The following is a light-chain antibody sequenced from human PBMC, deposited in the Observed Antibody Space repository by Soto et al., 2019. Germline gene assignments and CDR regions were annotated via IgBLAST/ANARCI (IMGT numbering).Light chain of an antibody. J-gene: IGKJ5*01. Sequence: EIVLTQSPGTLSLSPGERATLSCMASQSVSSYLAWYQQKPGQAPRLLISDASTRATGIPARFSGSGSGTEFTLTVSSLQSEDFAVYYCQQYIKWPITFGQGTRLEIK. CDR2: DAS. V-gene: IGKV3-15*01. CDR1: QSVSSY. CDR3: QQYIKWPIT.